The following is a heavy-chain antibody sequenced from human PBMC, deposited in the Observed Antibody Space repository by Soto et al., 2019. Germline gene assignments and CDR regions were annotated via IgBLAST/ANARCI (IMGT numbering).Heavy chain of an antibody. V-gene: IGHV5-10-1*01. CDR2: IDPSDSYT. D-gene: IGHD3-22*01. CDR3: ARHLGPNYYDSSGTAGFDAFDI. CDR1: GYSFTSYW. Sequence: GESLKISCKGSGYSFTSYWISWVRQMPGKGLEWMGRIDPSDSYTNYSPSFQGHVTISADKSISTAYLQWSSLKASDTAMYYCARHLGPNYYDSSGTAGFDAFDIWGQGAMVTVSS. J-gene: IGHJ3*02.